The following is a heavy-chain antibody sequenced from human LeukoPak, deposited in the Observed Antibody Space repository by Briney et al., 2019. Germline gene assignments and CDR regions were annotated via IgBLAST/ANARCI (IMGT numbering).Heavy chain of an antibody. D-gene: IGHD1-1*01. CDR1: GGTFSSYA. CDR2: ITPIFGTA. CDR3: ARAEVLYNWNDVPYGMDV. Sequence: SAKVSCKASGGTFSSYAISWVRQAPGQGLEWMGGITPIFGTANYAQKFQGRVTITADKSTSTAYMELSSLRSEDTAVYYCARAEVLYNWNDVPYGMDVWGKGTTVTVSS. V-gene: IGHV1-69*06. J-gene: IGHJ6*04.